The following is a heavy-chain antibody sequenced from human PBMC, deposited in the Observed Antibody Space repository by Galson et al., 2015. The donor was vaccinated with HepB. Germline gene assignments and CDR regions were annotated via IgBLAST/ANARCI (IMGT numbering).Heavy chain of an antibody. J-gene: IGHJ4*02. CDR2: ISSSTIYT. Sequence: FLRLSCAASGFTFSDYYMSWIRQAPGKGLEWLSYISSSTIYTNYADSVKGRFTISRDNVKNSMYLQMNRLRAEDTAVYYCARDADSDYGDHTYFDYWGQGTLVTVSS. CDR3: ARDADSDYGDHTYFDY. D-gene: IGHD4-17*01. V-gene: IGHV3-11*06. CDR1: GFTFSDYY.